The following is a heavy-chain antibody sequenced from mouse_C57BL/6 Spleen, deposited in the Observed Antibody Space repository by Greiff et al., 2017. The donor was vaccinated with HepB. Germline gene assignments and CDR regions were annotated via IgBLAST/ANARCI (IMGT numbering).Heavy chain of an antibody. V-gene: IGHV1-54*01. CDR1: GYAFTNYL. J-gene: IGHJ2*01. CDR2: INPGSGGT. Sequence: QVQLKQSGAELVRPGTSVKVSCKASGYAFTNYLIEWVKQRPGQGLEWIGVINPGSGGTNYNEKFKGKATLTADKSSSTAYMQLSSLTSEDSAVYFCARSDGSIDYWGQGTTLTVSS. D-gene: IGHD2-3*01. CDR3: ARSDGSIDY.